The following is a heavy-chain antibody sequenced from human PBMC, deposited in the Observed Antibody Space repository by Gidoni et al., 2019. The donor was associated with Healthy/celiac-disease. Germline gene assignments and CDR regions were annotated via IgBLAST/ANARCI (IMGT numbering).Heavy chain of an antibody. J-gene: IGHJ3*02. CDR1: GFPFSSYG. V-gene: IGHV3-33*01. CDR3: ARDPLGYCSSTSCHDAFDI. D-gene: IGHD2-2*01. CDR2: IWYDGSNK. Sequence: QVQLVESGGGVVQPGRSLRFSCAASGFPFSSYGMHWVRQAPGKGLEWVAVIWYDGSNKYYADSVKGRFTISRDNSKNTLYLQMNSLRAEDTAVYYCARDPLGYCSSTSCHDAFDIWGQGTMVTVSS.